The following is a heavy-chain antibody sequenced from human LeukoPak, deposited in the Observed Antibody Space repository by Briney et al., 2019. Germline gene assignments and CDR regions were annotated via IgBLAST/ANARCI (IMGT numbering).Heavy chain of an antibody. CDR1: GFTFDDYA. CDR3: ARDRLPPDYGDYGAFDI. CDR2: ISWNSGSI. V-gene: IGHV3-9*01. D-gene: IGHD4-17*01. J-gene: IGHJ3*02. Sequence: GGSLRLSCAASGFTFDDYAMHWVRQAPGKGLEWVSGISWNSGSIGYADSVKGRFTISRDNAKNSLYLQMNSLRDEDTAVYYCARDRLPPDYGDYGAFDIWGQGTMVTVSS.